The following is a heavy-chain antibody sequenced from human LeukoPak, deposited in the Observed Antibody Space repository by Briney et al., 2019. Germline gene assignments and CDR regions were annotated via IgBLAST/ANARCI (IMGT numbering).Heavy chain of an antibody. Sequence: GGSLRLSCAASGFTFSSYGMSWVRQAPGKGLEWVSAISGSGGSTYYADSVKGWFTISRDNSKNTLYLQMNSLRAEDTAVYYCAKGGNYYGSGSFDYWGQGTLVTVSS. CDR1: GFTFSSYG. J-gene: IGHJ4*02. D-gene: IGHD3-10*01. V-gene: IGHV3-23*01. CDR3: AKGGNYYGSGSFDY. CDR2: ISGSGGST.